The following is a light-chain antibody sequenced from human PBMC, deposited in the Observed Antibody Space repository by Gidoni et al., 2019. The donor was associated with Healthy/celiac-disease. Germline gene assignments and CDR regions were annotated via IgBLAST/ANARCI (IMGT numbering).Light chain of an antibody. CDR1: QSISSY. CDR3: QQSYSTPLT. V-gene: IGKV1-39*01. J-gene: IGKJ4*01. Sequence: DIQKTQSPSSLSASVGDRVTITCRASQSISSYLNWYQQKPGKAPKLLIYAASSLQSGVPSRFSGSGSGTDFTLTISSLQPEDFATYYCQQSYSTPLTFGGGTKVEIK. CDR2: AAS.